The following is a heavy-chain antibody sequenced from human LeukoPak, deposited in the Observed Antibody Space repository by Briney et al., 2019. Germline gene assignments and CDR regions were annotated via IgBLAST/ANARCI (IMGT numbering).Heavy chain of an antibody. D-gene: IGHD2-2*01. CDR3: ARDYGDIVVVPAAIAFDI. CDR1: GFTFSSYG. J-gene: IGHJ3*02. Sequence: GGSLRLSCAASGFTFSSYGMHWVRQAPGKGLEWVAFIRYDGSNKYYADSVKGRFTISRDNSKNTPYLQMNSLRAEDTAVYYCARDYGDIVVVPAAIAFDIWGQGTMVTVSS. V-gene: IGHV3-30*02. CDR2: IRYDGSNK.